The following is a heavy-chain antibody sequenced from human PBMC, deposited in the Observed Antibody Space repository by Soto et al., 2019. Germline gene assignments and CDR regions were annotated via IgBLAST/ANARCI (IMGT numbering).Heavy chain of an antibody. V-gene: IGHV4-59*01. CDR1: GDSISTYY. D-gene: IGHD3-9*01. J-gene: IGHJ6*03. CDR2: IYYTGST. CDR3: ARGRYDVLTGYYPWSYDYYMDV. Sequence: QVQLQESGPGLVKPSETLSLTCTVSGDSISTYYWSWVRQPPGKGPEWIGYIYYTGSTNYNSSLKSRVTISVDTSKNQFSLKLSSVTAADTAVYYCARGRYDVLTGYYPWSYDYYMDVWGKGTTVTVSS.